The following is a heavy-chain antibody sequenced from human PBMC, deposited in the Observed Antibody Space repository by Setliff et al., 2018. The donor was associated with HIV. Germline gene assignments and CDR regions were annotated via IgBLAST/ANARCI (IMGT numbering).Heavy chain of an antibody. V-gene: IGHV3-49*04. CDR1: GFTFGDYA. D-gene: IGHD5-18*01. Sequence: PGGSLRLSCTVSGFTFGDYAMSWVRQAPGKGLEWVGFIRSKAYGGATEYAASVKDRFTVSRDDSKSIAYLQINSLKTGDTAVYYCTRDKGYAFDIWGQGTMVTVSS. CDR3: TRDKGYAFDI. J-gene: IGHJ3*02. CDR2: IRSKAYGGAT.